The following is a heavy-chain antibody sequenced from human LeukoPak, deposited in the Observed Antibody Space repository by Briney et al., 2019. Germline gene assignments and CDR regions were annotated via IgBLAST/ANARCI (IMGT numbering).Heavy chain of an antibody. CDR3: AKDDSMVRGVIAHLNWFDP. J-gene: IGHJ5*02. Sequence: GGSLRLSCAASGFTFSSYSMNWVRQAPGKGLEWVSSISSSSTYIYYADSVKGRFTISRDNSKNTLYLQMNSLRAEDTAVYYCAKDDSMVRGVIAHLNWFDPWGQGTLVTVSS. V-gene: IGHV3-21*01. CDR1: GFTFSSYS. CDR2: ISSSSTYI. D-gene: IGHD3-10*01.